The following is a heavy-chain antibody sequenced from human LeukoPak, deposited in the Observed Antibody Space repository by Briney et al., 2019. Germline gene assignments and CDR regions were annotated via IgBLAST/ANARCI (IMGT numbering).Heavy chain of an antibody. J-gene: IGHJ4*02. Sequence: GGSLRLSCAASGFTFSDYYMSWIRQAPVKGLEWVSYISSSGSTIYYADSVKGRFTISRDNAKNSLYLQMNSLRAEDTAVYYCARDSPDYGGYPGEFYYWGQGTLVTVSS. CDR2: ISSSGSTI. CDR3: ARDSPDYGGYPGEFYY. CDR1: GFTFSDYY. V-gene: IGHV3-11*01. D-gene: IGHD4-23*01.